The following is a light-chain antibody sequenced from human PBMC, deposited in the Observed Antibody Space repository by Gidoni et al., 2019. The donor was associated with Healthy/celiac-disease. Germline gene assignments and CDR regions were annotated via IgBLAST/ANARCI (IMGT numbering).Light chain of an antibody. V-gene: IGKV3-20*01. J-gene: IGKJ1*01. CDR3: QQYGSSPRT. CDR1: QSVSSSY. Sequence: IVLPQSSGTLSLSPGESATLSCSASQSVSSSYLAWYQLKPGQAPRLLIYGPSSSATGIPDRFSGSGSGTDFTLTISRLEPEDFAVYYCQQYGSSPRTFGQGTKVEIK. CDR2: GPS.